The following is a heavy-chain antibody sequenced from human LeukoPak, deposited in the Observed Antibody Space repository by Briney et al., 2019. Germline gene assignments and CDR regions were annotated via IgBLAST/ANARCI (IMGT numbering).Heavy chain of an antibody. J-gene: IGHJ3*02. Sequence: ASVKVSCKASGYTFTSYDINWVRQATGQGLEWMGWMNPNSGNTGYAQKLQGRVTMTTDTSTGTAYMELRSLRSDDTAVYYCARAGREAFDIWGQGTMVTVSS. D-gene: IGHD1-26*01. CDR2: MNPNSGNT. CDR1: GYTFTSYD. CDR3: ARAGREAFDI. V-gene: IGHV1-8*01.